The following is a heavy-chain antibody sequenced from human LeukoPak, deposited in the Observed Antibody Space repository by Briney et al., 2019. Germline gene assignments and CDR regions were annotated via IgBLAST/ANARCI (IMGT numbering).Heavy chain of an antibody. V-gene: IGHV1-18*01. Sequence: GSLKVSCKASGYTFTSYGISWVRQAPGQGLEWMGWISAYNGNTNYAQKLQGRVTMTTDTSTSTAYMELRSLRSDDTAVYYCARDTVSGSWNNAFDIWGQGTMVTVST. J-gene: IGHJ3*02. CDR1: GYTFTSYG. CDR3: ARDTVSGSWNNAFDI. D-gene: IGHD1-26*01. CDR2: ISAYNGNT.